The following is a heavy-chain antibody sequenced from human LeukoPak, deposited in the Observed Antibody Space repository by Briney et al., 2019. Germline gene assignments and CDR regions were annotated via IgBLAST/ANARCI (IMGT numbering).Heavy chain of an antibody. CDR1: GASISSGGYY. CDR3: ARADRVVRGYYFDY. D-gene: IGHD3-10*01. V-gene: IGHV4-31*03. J-gene: IGHJ4*02. Sequence: SETLSLTCTVSGASISSGGYYWSWVRQYPGKGLEWIGYIYYGGSTYYNPSLKSRITISVNTSKNQFSLELSSVTAADTAVYYCARADRVVRGYYFDYWGQGIMVTVSS. CDR2: IYYGGST.